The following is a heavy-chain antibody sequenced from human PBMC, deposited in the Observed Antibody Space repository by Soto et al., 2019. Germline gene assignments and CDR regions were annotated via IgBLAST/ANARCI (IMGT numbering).Heavy chain of an antibody. CDR2: INPNSGGT. D-gene: IGHD1-7*01. V-gene: IGHV1-2*04. Sequence: XSVKGSGNASAYTFTGYYIHWVRHAPGQGLEWMGWINPNSGGTNYAQKFQGWVTMTRDTSISTAYMELSRLRSDDTAVYYCTRTGNTYYYYGMDVWGQGATVTVSS. J-gene: IGHJ6*02. CDR1: AYTFTGYY. CDR3: TRTGNTYYYYGMDV.